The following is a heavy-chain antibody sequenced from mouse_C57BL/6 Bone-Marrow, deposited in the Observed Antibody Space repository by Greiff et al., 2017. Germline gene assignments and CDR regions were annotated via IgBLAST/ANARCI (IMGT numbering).Heavy chain of an antibody. CDR1: GYTFTSYW. CDR2: IDPSDSYT. Sequence: QVQLQQSGAELVKPGASVKLSCKASGYTFTSYWMQWVKQRPGQGLEWIGEIDPSDSYTNYNQKFKGKATLTVDTSSSTAYMQLSSLTSEDSAVYYCARSTGIAYWGQGTLVTVSA. J-gene: IGHJ3*01. V-gene: IGHV1-50*01. CDR3: ARSTGIAY. D-gene: IGHD4-1*01.